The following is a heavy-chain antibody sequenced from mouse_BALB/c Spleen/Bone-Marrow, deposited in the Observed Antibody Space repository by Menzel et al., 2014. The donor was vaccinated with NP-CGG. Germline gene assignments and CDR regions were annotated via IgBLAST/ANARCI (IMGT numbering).Heavy chain of an antibody. V-gene: IGHV2-2*02. D-gene: IGHD1-1*01. Sequence: VKLMESGPGLVQPSQSLSIPCTVSGFSLTSYGVHWVRQSPGKGLEWLGVIWSGGSTDYNAAFISRLSISKDNSKSQVFFKMNSLQVNDTAIYYCARYGNILDYWGQGTTFTVSS. CDR1: GFSLTSYG. CDR2: IWSGGST. J-gene: IGHJ2*01. CDR3: ARYGNILDY.